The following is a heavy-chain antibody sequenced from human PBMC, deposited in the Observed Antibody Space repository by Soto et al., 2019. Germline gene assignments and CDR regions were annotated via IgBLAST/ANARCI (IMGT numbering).Heavy chain of an antibody. D-gene: IGHD3-16*02. CDR2: IWYDGSNK. V-gene: IGHV3-33*01. J-gene: IGHJ6*02. Sequence: GGSLRLSCAASGFTFSSYGMHWVRQAPGKGLEWVAVIWYDGSNKYYADSVKGRFTISRDNSKNTLYLQMNSLRAEDTAVYYCAREMITFGGVIDPYYYGMDVWGQGTTVTVSS. CDR3: AREMITFGGVIDPYYYGMDV. CDR1: GFTFSSYG.